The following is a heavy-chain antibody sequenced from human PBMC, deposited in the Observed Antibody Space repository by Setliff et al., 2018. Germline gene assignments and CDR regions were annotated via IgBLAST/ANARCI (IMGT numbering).Heavy chain of an antibody. J-gene: IGHJ4*02. D-gene: IGHD6-13*01. CDR1: GDTSTTYA. Sequence: SVKVSCKASGDTSTTYAIHWVRQAPGQGLEWMGGIIPIFGTSNYAQKFQGRVTMTTDTSTSTAYMELRSLRSDDTAVYYCARVSEAAAAGFDYWGQGTLVTVSS. CDR2: IIPIFGTS. CDR3: ARVSEAAAAGFDY. V-gene: IGHV1-69*05.